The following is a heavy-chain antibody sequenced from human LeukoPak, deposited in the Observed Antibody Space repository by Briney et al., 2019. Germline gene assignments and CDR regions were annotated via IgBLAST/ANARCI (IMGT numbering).Heavy chain of an antibody. CDR2: IYTSGST. Sequence: ASETLSLTCTVSGGSISSYYWSWIRQPPGKGLEWIGYIYTSGSTNYNPSLKSRVTISVDTSKNQFSLKLSSVTAADTAVYYCARREEYSSSSFAFDIWGQGTMVTASS. CDR1: GGSISSYY. D-gene: IGHD6-6*01. J-gene: IGHJ3*02. V-gene: IGHV4-4*09. CDR3: ARREEYSSSSFAFDI.